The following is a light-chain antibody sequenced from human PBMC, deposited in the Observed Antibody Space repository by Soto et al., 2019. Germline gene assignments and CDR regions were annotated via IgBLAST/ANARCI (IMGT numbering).Light chain of an antibody. CDR3: QQYNTWWT. Sequence: EIVMTQSPATLSVSPGERATLSCRASQSVSNNLAWYQKKPGQAPRLLIYGASTRATGIPARFSGSGSGTEFTITISSLQSEDFAVYYCQQYNTWWTFGQGTRVEIK. CDR1: QSVSNN. CDR2: GAS. J-gene: IGKJ1*01. V-gene: IGKV3-15*01.